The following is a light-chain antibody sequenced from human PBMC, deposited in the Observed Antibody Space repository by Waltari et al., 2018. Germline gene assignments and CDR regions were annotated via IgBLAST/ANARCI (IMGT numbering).Light chain of an antibody. V-gene: IGLV1-44*01. CDR1: RSNNQSNP. Sequence: QPVLTQPPSASGPPGQRVTIYCSGSRSNNQSNPVNWYQQRPGSAPILLIYSNSHRPSGVPDRFSASTSGRSASLAISGLQSDDEGNYYCASWDYSLNGVVYGGRTKLTVL. CDR2: SNS. CDR3: ASWDYSLNGVV. J-gene: IGLJ2*01.